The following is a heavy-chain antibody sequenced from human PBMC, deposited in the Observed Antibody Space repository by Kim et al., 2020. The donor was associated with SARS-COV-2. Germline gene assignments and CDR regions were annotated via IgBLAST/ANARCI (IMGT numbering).Heavy chain of an antibody. CDR2: IYYSGST. J-gene: IGHJ4*01. D-gene: IGHD3-16*01. V-gene: IGHV4-31*03. Sequence: SETLSLTCTVSGGSISSGDYYWSWIRQHPGXXLEWIGYIYYSGSTFYNPSLKSRVTISVDPSKNXXSLRLSSVTAADTAVYYCARVLRGGRYFDYWGXGTLVTXSS. CDR3: ARVLRGGRYFDY. CDR1: GGSISSGDYY.